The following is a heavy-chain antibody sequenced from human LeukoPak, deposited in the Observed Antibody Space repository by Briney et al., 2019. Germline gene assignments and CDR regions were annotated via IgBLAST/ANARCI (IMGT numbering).Heavy chain of an antibody. CDR3: ARDRDWYLDL. CDR1: GFTFSSYW. CDR2: IKSDGSDT. V-gene: IGHV3-74*01. J-gene: IGHJ2*01. Sequence: GGSLRLSCAASGFTFSSYWMHWVRQAPGKGLVWVSRIKSDGSDTTYADSVKGRFTLSRDNTKNTLYLQMNSLRAEDTAVYYCARDRDWYLDLWGRGTQVTAYS.